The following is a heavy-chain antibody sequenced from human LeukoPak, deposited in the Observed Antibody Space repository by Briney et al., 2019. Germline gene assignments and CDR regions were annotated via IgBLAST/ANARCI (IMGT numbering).Heavy chain of an antibody. J-gene: IGHJ3*02. CDR1: GGSVSSGSYY. CDR2: IYYNGST. Sequence: SETLSLTCTVSGGSVSSGSYYWSWIRQPPGKGLEWIGYIYYNGSTNYNPSLKSRVTISVDTSKNQFSLKLSSVTAADTAVYYCATDVDSNDAFDIWGQGTMVTVSS. D-gene: IGHD2-15*01. CDR3: ATDVDSNDAFDI. V-gene: IGHV4-61*01.